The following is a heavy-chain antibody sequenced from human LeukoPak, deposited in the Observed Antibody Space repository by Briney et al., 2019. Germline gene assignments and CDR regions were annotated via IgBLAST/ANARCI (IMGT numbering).Heavy chain of an antibody. V-gene: IGHV4-59*01. Sequence: PSETLSLTCTVPGGSISSYYWSWIRQPPGKGLEWIGYIYYSGSTNYNPSLKSRVTISVDTSKNQFSLKLSSVTAADTAVYYCARVGDSSGYYYSYFDYWGQGTLVTVSS. CDR2: IYYSGST. CDR1: GGSISSYY. CDR3: ARVGDSSGYYYSYFDY. J-gene: IGHJ4*02. D-gene: IGHD3-22*01.